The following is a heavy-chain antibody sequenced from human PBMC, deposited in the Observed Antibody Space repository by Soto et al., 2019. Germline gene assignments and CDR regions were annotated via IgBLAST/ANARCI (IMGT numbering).Heavy chain of an antibody. CDR2: INPNSGGT. V-gene: IGHV1-2*04. J-gene: IGHJ6*03. CDR1: GYTFTGYY. Sequence: ASVKVSCKASGYTFTGYYMHWVRQAPGQGLEWMGWINPNSGGTNYAQKFQGWVTMTRDTSISTAYMELSRLRSDDTAVYYCARGAKDIVVVPAAMLKDYYYYYMDVWGKGTTVIVYS. CDR3: ARGAKDIVVVPAAMLKDYYYYYMDV. D-gene: IGHD2-2*01.